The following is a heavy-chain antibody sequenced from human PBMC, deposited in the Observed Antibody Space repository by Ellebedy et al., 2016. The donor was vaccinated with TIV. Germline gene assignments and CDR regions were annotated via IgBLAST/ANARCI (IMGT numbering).Heavy chain of an antibody. CDR2: ISAYNGNT. Sequence: AASVKVSCKASGYTFTSYGISWVRQAPGQGLEWMGWISAYNGNTNYAQKLQGRVTMTTDTSTSTAYMELRSLRSDDTAVYYCARVAGPGYSSGWYYYYYYGMDVWGQGTTVTVSS. D-gene: IGHD6-19*01. J-gene: IGHJ6*02. CDR1: GYTFTSYG. V-gene: IGHV1-18*01. CDR3: ARVAGPGYSSGWYYYYYYGMDV.